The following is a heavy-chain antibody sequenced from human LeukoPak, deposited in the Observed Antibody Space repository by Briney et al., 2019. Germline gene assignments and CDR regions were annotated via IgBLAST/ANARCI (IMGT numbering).Heavy chain of an antibody. Sequence: ASVKVSCKASGYTFTGYYMHWVRQAPGQGLEWMGWINPNSGGTNYAQKFQGRVTMTRDTSISTAYMELSRLRSDDTAVYYCARMGKPIYYYYMDVWGKGTTVTVSS. V-gene: IGHV1-2*02. CDR3: ARMGKPIYYYYMDV. CDR2: INPNSGGT. J-gene: IGHJ6*03. D-gene: IGHD7-27*01. CDR1: GYTFTGYY.